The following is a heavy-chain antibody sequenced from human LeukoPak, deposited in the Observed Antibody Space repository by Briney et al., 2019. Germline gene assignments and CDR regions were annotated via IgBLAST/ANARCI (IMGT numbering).Heavy chain of an antibody. CDR3: ARDIVVVPAATGSFDY. Sequence: SESLSLTCAVYGGSFSGYYWSWIRQPPGKGLEWIGEINHSGSTNYNPSLKSRVTISVDTSKNQFSLKLGSFSAADTAVYYCARDIVVVPAATGSFDYWGQGTLVTVSS. CDR1: GGSFSGYY. CDR2: INHSGST. J-gene: IGHJ4*02. V-gene: IGHV4-34*01. D-gene: IGHD2-2*01.